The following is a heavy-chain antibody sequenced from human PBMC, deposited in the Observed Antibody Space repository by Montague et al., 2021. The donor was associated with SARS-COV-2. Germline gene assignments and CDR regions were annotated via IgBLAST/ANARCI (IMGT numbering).Heavy chain of an antibody. Sequence: QSGAEVKKPGESLRISCKVSGYIFISHWITWVRQMPGKGLGWMGRIDPSDSYTNYSPSSQGHVSISVDKSISTAYLQWSSLKASDTAMYYCARRGRPYSGYTTGYFDYWGQGTLVTVSS. CDR1: GYIFISHW. CDR3: ARRGRPYSGYTTGYFDY. CDR2: IDPSDSYT. V-gene: IGHV5-10-1*01. J-gene: IGHJ4*02. D-gene: IGHD5-12*01.